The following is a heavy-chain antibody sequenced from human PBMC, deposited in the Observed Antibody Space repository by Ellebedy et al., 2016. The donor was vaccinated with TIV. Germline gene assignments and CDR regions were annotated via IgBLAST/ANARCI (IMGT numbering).Heavy chain of an antibody. CDR2: ISYDGGRT. CDR1: GFTFSTYA. V-gene: IGHV3-64*01. D-gene: IGHD1-26*01. Sequence: GESLKISCVVSGFTFSTYAMHWVRQAPGKGLEYVSAISYDGGRTYYANSVKGRFIISRDNSKNTLYLQMGSLRADDMAVYYCARPRLAVGATPLDYWGQGTQVTVSS. J-gene: IGHJ4*02. CDR3: ARPRLAVGATPLDY.